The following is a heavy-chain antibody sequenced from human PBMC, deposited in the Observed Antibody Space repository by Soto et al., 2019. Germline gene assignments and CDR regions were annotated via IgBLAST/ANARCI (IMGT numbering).Heavy chain of an antibody. CDR2: ISAGGDRT. CDR3: ARRV. V-gene: IGHV3-23*01. J-gene: IGHJ4*02. Sequence: EVQMSESGGGLVQPGGSLRLSCATSGFTFSNYPMNWVRQAPGKGLEWVSGISAGGDRTYYADSVKGRFTIFRDNSKNSVSLRMNSLRVEDTAVYYCARRVWGQGTLVTVSS. CDR1: GFTFSNYP.